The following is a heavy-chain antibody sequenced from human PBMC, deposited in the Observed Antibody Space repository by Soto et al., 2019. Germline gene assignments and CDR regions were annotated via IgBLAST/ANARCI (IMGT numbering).Heavy chain of an antibody. V-gene: IGHV3-11*01. CDR2: ISSSGSTI. D-gene: IGHD3-9*01. CDR3: AREERYFDGLLEPALYYFDY. J-gene: IGHJ4*02. Sequence: GGSLRLSCAASGFTFSDYYMSWIRQAPGKGLEWVSYISSSGSTIYYADSVKGRFTISRDNAKNSLYLQMNSLRAEDTAVYYCAREERYFDGLLEPALYYFDYWGQGTLVTVSS. CDR1: GFTFSDYY.